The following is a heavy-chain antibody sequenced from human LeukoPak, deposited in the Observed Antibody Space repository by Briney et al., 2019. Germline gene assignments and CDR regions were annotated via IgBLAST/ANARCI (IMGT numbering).Heavy chain of an antibody. V-gene: IGHV3-23*01. Sequence: GGSLRLSCAASGFTFGSYGMSWVRQAPGKGLEWVSAISGSGGSTYYADSVKGRFTISRDNSKNTLYLQMNSLRAEDTAVYYCAKDPDYGDYASLDYWGQGTLVTVSS. J-gene: IGHJ4*02. CDR1: GFTFGSYG. CDR2: ISGSGGST. D-gene: IGHD4-17*01. CDR3: AKDPDYGDYASLDY.